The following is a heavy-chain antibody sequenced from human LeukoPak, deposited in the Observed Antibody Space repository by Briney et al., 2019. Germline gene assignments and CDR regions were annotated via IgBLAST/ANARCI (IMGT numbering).Heavy chain of an antibody. CDR2: ISWNSGSI. CDR1: GFTFDDYA. CDR3: AKSDHYDILTGYPGY. J-gene: IGHJ4*02. V-gene: IGHV3-9*01. Sequence: GGSLRLSCAASGFTFDDYAMHWVRQAPGKGLEWVSGISWNSGSIGYVDSVKGRFTISRDNAKNSLYLQMNSLRAEDTALYYCAKSDHYDILTGYPGYWGQGTLVTVSS. D-gene: IGHD3-9*01.